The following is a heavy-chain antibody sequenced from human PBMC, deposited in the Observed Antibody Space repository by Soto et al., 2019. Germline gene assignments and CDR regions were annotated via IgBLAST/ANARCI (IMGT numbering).Heavy chain of an antibody. CDR3: ARGDTVTDY. CDR2: ISHSGST. Sequence: PSETLSLTCAVYGGSFSGYYWSWIRQPPGKGLEWIGEISHSGSTNYNPPLKSRVTISVDTSKNQFSLKLSSVTAADTAVYYCARGDTVTDYWGQGTLVTVSS. V-gene: IGHV4-34*01. J-gene: IGHJ4*02. CDR1: GGSFSGYY. D-gene: IGHD4-17*01.